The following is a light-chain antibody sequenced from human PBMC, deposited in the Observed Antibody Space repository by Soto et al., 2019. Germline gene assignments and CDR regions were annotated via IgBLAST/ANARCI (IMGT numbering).Light chain of an antibody. J-gene: IGKJ1*01. CDR1: QSISDT. Sequence: EIVLTQAPGTLSVSPGGRATLSCRASQSISDTLAWYQQKPGQAPRLIIYGASTRATGLPDRFSGSGSGTDFTLTISSLQSEDFAVYYCQQYDNWPWTFGQGTKVEIK. CDR2: GAS. V-gene: IGKV3-15*01. CDR3: QQYDNWPWT.